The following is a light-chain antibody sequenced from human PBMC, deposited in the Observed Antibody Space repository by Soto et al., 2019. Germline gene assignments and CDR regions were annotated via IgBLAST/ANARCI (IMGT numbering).Light chain of an antibody. Sequence: EIVMTQSPATLCVSPGERVTLSCRASQSISTNLAWYQQKPGQAPRLLIYGVSTRATAIPPRFSGSGSGTEFTLTISSLESEDFAVYYCQQYNKWPPVTFGQGTRLEIK. CDR1: QSISTN. CDR2: GVS. J-gene: IGKJ5*01. V-gene: IGKV3-15*01. CDR3: QQYNKWPPVT.